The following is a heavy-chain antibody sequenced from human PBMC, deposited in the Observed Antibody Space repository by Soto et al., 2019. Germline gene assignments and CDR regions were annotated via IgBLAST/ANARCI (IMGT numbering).Heavy chain of an antibody. Sequence: PGGSLRLSCEASGFTFSRNAMHWVRQAPGKGLEWVAVISFDGNNQYYTDSVKGRFTISRDNSKNTLDLQMNSLRREDTAVYYCARDREYSGFYYGMDVWGQGTTVTVS. CDR3: ARDREYSGFYYGMDV. CDR1: GFTFSRNA. CDR2: ISFDGNNQ. D-gene: IGHD5-12*01. V-gene: IGHV3-30-3*01. J-gene: IGHJ6*02.